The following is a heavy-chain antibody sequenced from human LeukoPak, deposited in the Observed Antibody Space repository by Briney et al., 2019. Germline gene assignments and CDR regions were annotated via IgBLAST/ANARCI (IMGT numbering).Heavy chain of an antibody. CDR1: GFSFSIYG. D-gene: IGHD6-13*01. Sequence: PGGSLRLSCAASGFSFSIYGMHWVRQAPGKGLEWVAVISYDGSNKYYADSVKGRFTISRDNSKNTLYLQMNSLRAEDTAVYYCAVWYDAFDIWGQGTMVTVSS. CDR3: AVWYDAFDI. J-gene: IGHJ3*02. V-gene: IGHV3-30*03. CDR2: ISYDGSNK.